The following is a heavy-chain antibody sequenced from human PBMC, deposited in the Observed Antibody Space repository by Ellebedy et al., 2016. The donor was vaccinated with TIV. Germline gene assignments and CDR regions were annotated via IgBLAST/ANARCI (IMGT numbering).Heavy chain of an antibody. J-gene: IGHJ4*02. Sequence: GGSLRLXCAASGFIFSSHAMSWVRQAPGKGLEWVSTITSDGSTYYADSVKGRFTISRDNSKNTLYLQMSSLRGDDTAVYYCAKDWDYFDYWGQGTLVTVSS. D-gene: IGHD1-26*01. CDR1: GFIFSSHA. CDR3: AKDWDYFDY. CDR2: ITSDGST. V-gene: IGHV3-23*01.